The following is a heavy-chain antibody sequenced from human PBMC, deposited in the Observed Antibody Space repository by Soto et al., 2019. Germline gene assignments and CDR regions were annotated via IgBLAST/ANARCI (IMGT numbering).Heavy chain of an antibody. CDR2: ISGSGGST. CDR3: AKALGELWFGDLLPDY. CDR1: GFTFSTYA. V-gene: IGHV3-23*01. J-gene: IGHJ4*02. D-gene: IGHD3-10*01. Sequence: GGSLRLSCAASGFTFSTYAMNWVRQTPGKGLDWVSSISGSGGSTYYADSVKGRFTISRDNSKNTLDLQMNGLRAEDTAVYYCAKALGELWFGDLLPDYWGQGTLVTVSS.